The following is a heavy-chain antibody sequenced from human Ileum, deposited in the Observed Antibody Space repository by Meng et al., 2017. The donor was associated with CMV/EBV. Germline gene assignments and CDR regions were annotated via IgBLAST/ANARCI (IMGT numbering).Heavy chain of an antibody. V-gene: IGHV1-18*01. J-gene: IGHJ4*02. CDR1: GYTFTTYG. D-gene: IGHD6-19*01. Sequence: QGQLVQSGTEGKKPGASVKVSCKAAGYTFTTYGITWVRQTPGQGLELMGWISNSGYTEYAQKFQGRATMTTDTPTSTAYMELRSLTSDDTAVYYCGGAVAGQGIGMGGIDYWGQGTLVTVSS. CDR3: GGAVAGQGIGMGGIDY. CDR2: ISNSGYT.